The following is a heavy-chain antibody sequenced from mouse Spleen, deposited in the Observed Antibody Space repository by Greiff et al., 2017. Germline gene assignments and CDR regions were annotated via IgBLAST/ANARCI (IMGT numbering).Heavy chain of an antibody. J-gene: IGHJ1*03. V-gene: IGHV1-62-2*01. CDR3: ARHEDQDSNYDWYFDV. CDR2: FYPGSGSI. D-gene: IGHD2-5*01. CDR1: GYTFTEYT. Sequence: QVQLQQSGAELVKPGASVKLSCKASGYTFTEYTIHWVKQRPGQGLEWIGWFYPGSGSIKYNEKFKDKATLTADKSSSTVYMELSRLTSEDSAVYFCARHEDQDSNYDWYFDVWGTGTTVTVSS.